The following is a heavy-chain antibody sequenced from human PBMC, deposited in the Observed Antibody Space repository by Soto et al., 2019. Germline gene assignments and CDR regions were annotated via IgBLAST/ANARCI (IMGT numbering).Heavy chain of an antibody. CDR1: GFTFSDYY. CDR3: AREEDGDYIFDC. CDR2: ISTSDTK. V-gene: IGHV3-11*01. D-gene: IGHD4-17*01. J-gene: IGHJ4*02. Sequence: QVQLVESGGGLVKPGGSLRLSCAASGFTFSDYYMPWIRQAPGKGLEWLSHISTSDTKFYAASAKGRITISRDNAKNSLYPQMHSLRAEDTAVYYSAREEDGDYIFDCWGQGTMVTVSS.